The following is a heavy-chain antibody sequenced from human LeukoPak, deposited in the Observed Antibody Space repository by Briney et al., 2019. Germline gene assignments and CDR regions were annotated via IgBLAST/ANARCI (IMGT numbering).Heavy chain of an antibody. Sequence: GGSLRLSCAASGFTFDDYGMSWVRQAPGKGLEWVSGINWNGGSTGYADSVKGRFTISRDNAKNSLYLQMNSLRAEDTALYHCARALYYDFWSGSPDDAFDVWGQGTMVTVSS. CDR2: INWNGGST. CDR1: GFTFDDYG. CDR3: ARALYYDFWSGSPDDAFDV. D-gene: IGHD3-3*01. J-gene: IGHJ3*01. V-gene: IGHV3-20*01.